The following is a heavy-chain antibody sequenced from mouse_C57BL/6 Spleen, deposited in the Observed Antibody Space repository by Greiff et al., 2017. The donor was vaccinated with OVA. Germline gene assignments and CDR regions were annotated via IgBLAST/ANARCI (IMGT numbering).Heavy chain of an antibody. CDR3: ARGAMDY. CDR1: GYTFTSYW. J-gene: IGHJ4*01. CDR2: IDPSDSDT. V-gene: IGHV1-52*01. Sequence: QVQLQQPGAELVRPGSSVKLSCKASGYTFTSYWMHWVKQRPIQGLEWIGNIDPSDSDTHYNQKFKDKATLTVDKSSSTAYMQLSSLTSEDSAVYYCARGAMDYWGQGTSVTVSA.